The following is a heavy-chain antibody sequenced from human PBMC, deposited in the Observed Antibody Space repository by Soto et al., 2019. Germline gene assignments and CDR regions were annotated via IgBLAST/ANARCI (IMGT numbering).Heavy chain of an antibody. V-gene: IGHV5-10-1*01. Sequence: GESLKISCQAFEYSFRIYWISWVRQTPGAGLEWMGRVDPNDSFATYSPPFEGHVSISVDKSTNIVYLQWRSLRASDTATYYCARHQSGSGNSNFDFWGQGTPVTVSS. CDR1: EYSFRIYW. D-gene: IGHD3-10*01. CDR2: VDPNDSFA. J-gene: IGHJ4*02. CDR3: ARHQSGSGNSNFDF.